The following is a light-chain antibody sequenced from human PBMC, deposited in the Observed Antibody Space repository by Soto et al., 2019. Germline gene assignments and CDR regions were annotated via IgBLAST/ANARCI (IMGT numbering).Light chain of an antibody. V-gene: IGKV3-15*01. Sequence: ETVLTQSPGTLSLSPGQRGTLSCRASQSVSSNLAWYQQKPGQAPRLLIYGASTRATGIPARFSGSGSGTEFTLTISSLQSEDLAVYYCQQRSNWLLGPGTKVDIK. J-gene: IGKJ3*01. CDR2: GAS. CDR3: QQRSNWL. CDR1: QSVSSN.